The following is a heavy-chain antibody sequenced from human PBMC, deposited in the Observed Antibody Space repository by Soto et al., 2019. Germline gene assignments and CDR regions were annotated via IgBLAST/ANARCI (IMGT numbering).Heavy chain of an antibody. CDR1: GFTFSSYA. J-gene: IGHJ5*02. Sequence: PGGSLRLSCAASGFTFSSYAMSWVRQAPGKGLEWVSAISGSGGSTYYADSVKGRFTISRDNSKNTLYLQMNSLRAEDTAVYYCAEDIRIQRFLEWLLPNWFDPWGQGTLVTVSS. D-gene: IGHD3-3*01. V-gene: IGHV3-23*01. CDR2: ISGSGGST. CDR3: AEDIRIQRFLEWLLPNWFDP.